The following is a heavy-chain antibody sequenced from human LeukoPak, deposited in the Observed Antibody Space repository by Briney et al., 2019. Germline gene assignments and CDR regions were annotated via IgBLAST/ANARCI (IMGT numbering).Heavy chain of an antibody. J-gene: IGHJ4*02. CDR2: IVVGSGNT. V-gene: IGHV1-58*02. CDR3: AAGRGYGGNSDFDY. Sequence: SVKVSCKASGFTFTSSAMQWVRQARGQRLEWIGWIVVGSGNTNYAQKFQERVTITRDMSTSTAYMELSSLRSEDTAAYYCAAGRGYGGNSDFDYWGQGTLVTVSS. D-gene: IGHD4-23*01. CDR1: GFTFTSSA.